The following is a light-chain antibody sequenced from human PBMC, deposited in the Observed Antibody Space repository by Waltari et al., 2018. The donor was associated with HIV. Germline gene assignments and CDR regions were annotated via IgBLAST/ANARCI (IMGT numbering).Light chain of an antibody. V-gene: IGKV1-39*01. CDR2: AVS. Sequence: DIQIDQPPSTLSASVGGRVAIPCLAGQNNRNNLNWYQQKKGKAPKLLMYAVSSLQNGVPSRFSGSGSGTDFTLTISSLQPEDLATYHCQQSYTTPRKFGQGTKVEIK. J-gene: IGKJ1*01. CDR1: QNNRNN. CDR3: QQSYTTPRK.